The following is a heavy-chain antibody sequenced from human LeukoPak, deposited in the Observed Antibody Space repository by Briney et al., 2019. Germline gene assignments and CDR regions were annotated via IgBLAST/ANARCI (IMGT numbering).Heavy chain of an antibody. CDR3: ARGLFDYDILTGYPPPDAFDI. Sequence: SETLSLTCAVYGGSFSGYYWSWIRQPPGKGLEWIGEINHSGGTNYNPSLKSRVTISVDTSKTQSSLKLSSVTAADTAVYYCARGLFDYDILTGYPPPDAFDIWGQGTMVTVSS. J-gene: IGHJ3*02. D-gene: IGHD3-9*01. V-gene: IGHV4-34*01. CDR2: INHSGGT. CDR1: GGSFSGYY.